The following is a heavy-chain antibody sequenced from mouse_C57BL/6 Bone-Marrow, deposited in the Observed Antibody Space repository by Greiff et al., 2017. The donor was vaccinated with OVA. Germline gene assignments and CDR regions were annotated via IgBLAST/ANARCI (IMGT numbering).Heavy chain of an antibody. CDR2: ISSGSSTI. CDR1: GFTFSDYG. Sequence: EVMLVESGGGLVKPGGSLKLSCAASGFTFSDYGMHWVRQAPEKGLEWVAYISSGSSTIYYADTVKGRFTISRDNAKNTLFLQMTSLRSEDTAMYYCARDYYGSSYRGYWYFDVWGTGTTVTVSS. CDR3: ARDYYGSSYRGYWYFDV. V-gene: IGHV5-17*01. J-gene: IGHJ1*03. D-gene: IGHD1-1*01.